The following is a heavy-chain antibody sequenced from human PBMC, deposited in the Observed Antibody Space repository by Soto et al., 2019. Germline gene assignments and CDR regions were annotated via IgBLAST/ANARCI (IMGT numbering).Heavy chain of an antibody. J-gene: IGHJ6*04. CDR2: INHSGST. Sequence: SETLSLTCAVYGGSFSGYYWSWIRQPPGKGLEWIGEINHSGSTNYNPSLKSRVTISVDTSKNQFSLKLSSVTAADTAVYYCARSVVVPAASGTYYYYYGMDVWGKGTTVTVSP. CDR1: GGSFSGYY. V-gene: IGHV4-34*01. CDR3: ARSVVVPAASGTYYYYYGMDV. D-gene: IGHD2-2*01.